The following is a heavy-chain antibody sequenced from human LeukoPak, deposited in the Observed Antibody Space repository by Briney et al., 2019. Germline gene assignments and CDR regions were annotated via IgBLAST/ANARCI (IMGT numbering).Heavy chain of an antibody. J-gene: IGHJ5*02. CDR1: GGSISSSNYY. CDR3: ASSKYYYASGSYSP. V-gene: IGHV4-39*01. Sequence: KASETLSLTCTVSGGSISSSNYYWGWIRQPPGKGLEWIGSIYYSGSTYYNPSLKSRVTISVDTSKNQFSLKLSSLTATDTAVYYCASSKYYYASGSYSPWGQGTLVTVSS. CDR2: IYYSGST. D-gene: IGHD3-10*01.